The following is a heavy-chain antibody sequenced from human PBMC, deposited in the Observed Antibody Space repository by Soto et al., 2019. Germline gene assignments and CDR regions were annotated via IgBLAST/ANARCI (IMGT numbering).Heavy chain of an antibody. CDR3: ARGRSMRPGITIFGVVSPRYYYYGMDV. CDR2: MNHNSGNK. D-gene: IGHD3-3*01. V-gene: IGHV1-8*01. J-gene: IGHJ6*02. CDR1: GETFTSYD. Sequence: ASVKVSCKASGETFTSYDINWVRHATGQGLEVMGWMNHNSGNKGCAQKFQGRVTMTRNTYISTAYMELSSLRAEDTAVSYCARGRSMRPGITIFGVVSPRYYYYGMDVWGQGTTVTVSS.